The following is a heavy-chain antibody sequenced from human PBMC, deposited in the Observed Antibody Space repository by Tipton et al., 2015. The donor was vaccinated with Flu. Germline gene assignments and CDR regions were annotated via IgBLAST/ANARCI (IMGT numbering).Heavy chain of an antibody. Sequence: TLSLTCTVSGGSISSNSYFWGWIRQPPGKGLEWIGTIYYSGNTYYNPSLKSRVTISVDTSSNQFSLRLSSVTAADTAVYYCARLSYYDVDLKNFYFDYWGQGALVTVSS. CDR1: GGSISSNSYF. V-gene: IGHV4-39*01. CDR3: ARLSYYDVDLKNFYFDY. CDR2: IYYSGNT. J-gene: IGHJ4*02. D-gene: IGHD3-10*02.